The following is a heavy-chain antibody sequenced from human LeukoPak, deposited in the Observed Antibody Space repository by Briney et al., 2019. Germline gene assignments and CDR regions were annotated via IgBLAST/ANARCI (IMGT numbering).Heavy chain of an antibody. CDR2: ISGSGGST. CDR3: AKDGGRYYDSSGYSDY. D-gene: IGHD3-22*01. J-gene: IGHJ4*02. Sequence: GGPLRLSCAASGFPFSRHAMSWVRQAPGKGLEWVSAISGSGGSTYYADSVKGRFTISRDNSKNTLYLQMNSLRAEDTAVYYCAKDGGRYYDSSGYSDYWGQGTLVTVSS. CDR1: GFPFSRHA. V-gene: IGHV3-23*01.